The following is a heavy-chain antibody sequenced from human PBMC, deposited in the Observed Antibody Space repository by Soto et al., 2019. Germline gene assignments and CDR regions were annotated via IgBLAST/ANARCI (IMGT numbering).Heavy chain of an antibody. V-gene: IGHV1-46*01. Sequence: GASVKVSCKASGYTFTSYYMHWVRQAPGQGLEWMGRINPNDGNTNYAQKLQGRVTMTTDTSTSTAYMELRSLRSDDTAVYYCARHDTIFGVVITYYMDVWGKGTTVTVSS. CDR3: ARHDTIFGVVITYYMDV. CDR1: GYTFTSYY. D-gene: IGHD3-3*01. J-gene: IGHJ6*03. CDR2: INPNDGNT.